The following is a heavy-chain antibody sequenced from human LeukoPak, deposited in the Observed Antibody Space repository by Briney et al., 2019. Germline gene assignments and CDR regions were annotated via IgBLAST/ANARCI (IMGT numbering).Heavy chain of an antibody. CDR3: ASYCSSTSCPGHAEYFQH. Sequence: GGSLRLSCAASGFTFSSYWMSWVRQAPGKRLEWVANTRQDGREKFYVDSVRGRFTISRDNAKNSLYLQMNSLRAEDTAVYYCASYCSSTSCPGHAEYFQHWGQGTLVTVSS. CDR2: TRQDGREK. D-gene: IGHD2-2*01. CDR1: GFTFSSYW. J-gene: IGHJ1*01. V-gene: IGHV3-7*01.